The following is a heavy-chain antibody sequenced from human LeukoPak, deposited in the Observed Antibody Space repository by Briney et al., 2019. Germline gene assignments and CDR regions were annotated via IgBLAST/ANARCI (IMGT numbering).Heavy chain of an antibody. D-gene: IGHD3-10*01. V-gene: IGHV1-8*01. J-gene: IGHJ4*02. CDR2: MDPKSDDL. Sequence: GASVKVSCKASGYTFTSYDINWVRQATGQGLEWMAWMDPKSDDLGYAQKFQGRFTMTRSTPTNTAYTELSSLTSEDTAMYYCCRKRVGQTYGCDFWGQGTLVTVSS. CDR3: CRKRVGQTYGCDF. CDR1: GYTFTSYD.